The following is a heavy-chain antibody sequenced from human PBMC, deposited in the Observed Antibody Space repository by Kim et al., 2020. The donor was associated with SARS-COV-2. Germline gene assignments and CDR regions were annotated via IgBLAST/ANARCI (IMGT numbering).Heavy chain of an antibody. J-gene: IGHJ6*02. V-gene: IGHV3-23*01. D-gene: IGHD2-2*01. CDR3: AKVGPGVVVVPTYYYGMDV. Sequence: GRFTISRDNSKNTLYLQMNSLRAEDTAVYYCAKVGPGVVVVPTYYYGMDVWGQGTTVTVSS.